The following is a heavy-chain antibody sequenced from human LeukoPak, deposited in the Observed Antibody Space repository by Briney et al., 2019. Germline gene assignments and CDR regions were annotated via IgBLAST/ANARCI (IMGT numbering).Heavy chain of an antibody. D-gene: IGHD3-22*01. V-gene: IGHV3-43*02. J-gene: IGHJ4*02. CDR1: GFTFDDYA. CDR2: ISGDGGST. CDR3: AKSDDSSGYYNGIVY. Sequence: GGSLRLSXAASGFTFDDYAMHWVRQAPGKGLEWVSLISGDGGSTYYADSVKGRFTISRDNSKNTLYLQMNSLRAEDTAVYYCAKSDDSSGYYNGIVYWGQGTLVTVSS.